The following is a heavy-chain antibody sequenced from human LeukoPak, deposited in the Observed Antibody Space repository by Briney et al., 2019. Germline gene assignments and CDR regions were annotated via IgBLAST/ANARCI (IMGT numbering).Heavy chain of an antibody. V-gene: IGHV3-30*18. Sequence: GGSLRLSCAASGFTFSSYGMHCVRQAPGKGLEWVAVISYDGSNKYYADSVKGRFTISRDNSKSTLYLQMNSLRAEDTAVYYCAKVFDFWSGYHNYGMDVWGQGTTVTVSS. CDR3: AKVFDFWSGYHNYGMDV. CDR1: GFTFSSYG. D-gene: IGHD3-3*01. J-gene: IGHJ6*02. CDR2: ISYDGSNK.